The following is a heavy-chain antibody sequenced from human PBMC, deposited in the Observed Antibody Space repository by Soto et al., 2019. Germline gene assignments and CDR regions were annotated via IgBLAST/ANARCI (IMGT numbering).Heavy chain of an antibody. J-gene: IGHJ6*03. V-gene: IGHV4-59*01. CDR3: ARGYYGSGSYPHYYYMDV. CDR2: IYYSGST. CDR1: GGSISSYY. Sequence: SETLSLTCTVSGGSISSYYWSWIRQPPGKGLEWIGYIYYSGSTNYNPSLKSRVTISVDTSKNQFSLKLSSVTAADTAVYYCARGYYGSGSYPHYYYMDVWGKGTTVTVSS. D-gene: IGHD3-10*01.